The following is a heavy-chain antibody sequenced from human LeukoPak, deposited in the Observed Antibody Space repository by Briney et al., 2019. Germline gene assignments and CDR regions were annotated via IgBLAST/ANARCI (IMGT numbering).Heavy chain of an antibody. CDR3: ARAPRFTMVRGVIYWFDP. V-gene: IGHV1-8*03. CDR1: GYTLTSYD. CDR2: MNPNSGNT. Sequence: ASVKVSCKASGYTLTSYDINWVRQATGQGLEWMGWMNPNSGNTGYAQKFQGRVTITRNTSISTAYMELSSLRSEDTAVYYCARAPRFTMVRGVIYWFDPWGQGTLVTVSS. J-gene: IGHJ5*02. D-gene: IGHD3-10*01.